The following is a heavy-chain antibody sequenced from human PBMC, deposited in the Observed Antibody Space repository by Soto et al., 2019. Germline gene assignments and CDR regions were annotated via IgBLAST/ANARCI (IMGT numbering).Heavy chain of an antibody. J-gene: IGHJ3*02. CDR3: VIDYGITIFGVVPYGAFDI. CDR2: MNPNSGNT. V-gene: IGHV1-8*01. D-gene: IGHD3-3*01. Sequence: ASVKVSCKASGYTFTSYDINWVRQATGQGLEWMGWMNPNSGNTGYAQKFQGRVTMTRNTSTSTAYMELRSLRSDDTAVYYCVIDYGITIFGVVPYGAFDIWGQGTMVTVSS. CDR1: GYTFTSYD.